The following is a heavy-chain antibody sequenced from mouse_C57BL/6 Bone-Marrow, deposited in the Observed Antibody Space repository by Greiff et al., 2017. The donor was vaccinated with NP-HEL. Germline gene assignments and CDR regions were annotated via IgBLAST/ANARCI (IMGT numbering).Heavy chain of an antibody. D-gene: IGHD1-1*01. CDR3: TTTTTVVATDY. J-gene: IGHJ2*01. CDR1: GFNIKDDY. CDR2: IDPENGDT. V-gene: IGHV14-4*01. Sequence: VQLQQSGAELVRPGASVKLSCTASGFNIKDDYMHWVKQRPEQGLEWIGWIDPENGDTEYASKFQGKATITADTSSNTAYLQLSSLTSEDTAVYYCTTTTTVVATDYWGQGTTLTVSS.